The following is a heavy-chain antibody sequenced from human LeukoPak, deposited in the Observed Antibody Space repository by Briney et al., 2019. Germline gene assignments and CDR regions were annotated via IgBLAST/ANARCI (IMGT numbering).Heavy chain of an antibody. V-gene: IGHV3-30*01. D-gene: IGHD6-13*01. CDR1: GFTFSSYA. J-gene: IGHJ4*02. CDR2: ISYDGSNK. Sequence: GGSLRLSCAAPGFTFSSYAMHWVRQAPGKGLEWVAVISYDGSNKYYADSVKGRFTISRDNSKNTLYLQMNSLRAEDTAVYYCARDLWSSSWVDYWGQGTLVTVSS. CDR3: ARDLWSSSWVDY.